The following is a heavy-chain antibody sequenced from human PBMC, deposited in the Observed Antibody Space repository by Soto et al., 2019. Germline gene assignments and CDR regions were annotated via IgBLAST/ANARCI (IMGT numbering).Heavy chain of an antibody. CDR2: ISAHNGNT. Sequence: QVHLVQSGAEVKKPGASVQVSCKGSGYAFTTYGITWVRQAPGQGLEWMGWISAHNGNTNYAQKLQGRVTVTRDTSTSTAYPELRRLRSEVTAVYYGARGRYVDYWGQGALVTVSS. D-gene: IGHD1-1*01. CDR1: GYAFTTYG. CDR3: ARGRYVDY. J-gene: IGHJ4*02. V-gene: IGHV1-18*01.